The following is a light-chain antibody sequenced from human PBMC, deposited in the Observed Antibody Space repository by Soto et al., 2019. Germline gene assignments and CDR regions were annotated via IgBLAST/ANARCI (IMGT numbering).Light chain of an antibody. CDR1: SSGVGAYNY. J-gene: IGLJ1*01. CDR3: TSYAGTYSFFYV. Sequence: QSVLTQPPSASGSPEQSVTISCTGTSSGVGAYNYVSWYQQLPGKAPKLIIYEVSKRPSGVPDRFSGSKSGNTASLTVSGLQAEDEADYYCTSYAGTYSFFYVFGTGTKVTVL. CDR2: EVS. V-gene: IGLV2-8*01.